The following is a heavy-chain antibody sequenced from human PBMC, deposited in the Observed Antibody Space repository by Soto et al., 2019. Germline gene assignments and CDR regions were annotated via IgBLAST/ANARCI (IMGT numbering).Heavy chain of an antibody. Sequence: QVQLEESGGGAVQPGTSLRLSCAASGFTVNTFGMHWVRQAPGKGLEWVAVIWYDGSNTYYAESVKGRFNISRDKSKNTMYLQMSGLRAEDTAAYYCARDEAPSERGFSGFDHWGQGTLVTVSS. V-gene: IGHV3-33*01. CDR3: ARDEAPSERGFSGFDH. J-gene: IGHJ5*02. CDR1: GFTVNTFG. CDR2: IWYDGSNT. D-gene: IGHD5-12*01.